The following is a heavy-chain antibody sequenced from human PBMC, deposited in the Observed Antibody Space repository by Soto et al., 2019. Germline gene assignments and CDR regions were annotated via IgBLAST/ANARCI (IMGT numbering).Heavy chain of an antibody. Sequence: EVQLVESGGGLVKPGGSLRLSCAASGFTFSSYSMNWVRQAPGKGLEWVSSISSSSSYIYYADSVKGRFTISRDNAKNSLYLQMNSLRAEATAVYYCARDWGIAADNHFDYWGQGTLVTVSS. J-gene: IGHJ4*02. V-gene: IGHV3-21*01. D-gene: IGHD6-13*01. CDR3: ARDWGIAADNHFDY. CDR1: GFTFSSYS. CDR2: ISSSSSYI.